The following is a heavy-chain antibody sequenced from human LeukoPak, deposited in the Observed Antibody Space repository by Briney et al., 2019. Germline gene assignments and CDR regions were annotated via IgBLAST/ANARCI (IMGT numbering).Heavy chain of an antibody. D-gene: IGHD6-13*01. CDR2: INPNTGGT. CDR1: GYTFTGYY. CDR3: ARGITAVDTVY. Sequence: ASVKVSCKTSGYTFTGYYIHWVRQAPGQGLEWMGWINPNTGGTNYAQKFQGRVTMTRDTSISTAYMDLGRLRFDDTAVYYCARGITAVDTVYWGQGTLVTVSS. V-gene: IGHV1-2*02. J-gene: IGHJ4*02.